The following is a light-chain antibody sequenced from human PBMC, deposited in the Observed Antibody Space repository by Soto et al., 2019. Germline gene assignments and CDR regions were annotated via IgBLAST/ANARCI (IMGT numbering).Light chain of an antibody. CDR3: QAWDSSVV. CDR1: KLGDKY. J-gene: IGLJ2*01. V-gene: IGLV3-1*01. Sequence: SSELTQPPSVSVSPGQTASITCSGGKLGDKYACWYQQKPGQSPVLVIYQDSKRPSGIPGRFSGSNSGNTATLTISGTQAMDEADYYCQAWDSSVVFGGGTKLTVL. CDR2: QDS.